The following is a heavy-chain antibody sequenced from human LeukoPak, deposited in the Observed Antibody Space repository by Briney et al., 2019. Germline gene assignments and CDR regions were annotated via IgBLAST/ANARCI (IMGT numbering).Heavy chain of an antibody. CDR2: ISSNGGST. J-gene: IGHJ4*02. D-gene: IGHD1-14*01. CDR1: GFTFGSYA. CDR3: ARARMDAGPDDY. V-gene: IGHV3-64*01. Sequence: PGGSLRLSCAASGFTFGSYAMHWVRQAPGKGLEYVSAISSNGGSTYYANSVKGRFTISRDNSKNTLYLQMGSLRAEDMAVYYCARARMDAGPDDYWGQGTLVTVSS.